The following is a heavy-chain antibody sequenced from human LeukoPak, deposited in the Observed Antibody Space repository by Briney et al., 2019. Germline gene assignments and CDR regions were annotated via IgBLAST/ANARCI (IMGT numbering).Heavy chain of an antibody. CDR1: GYTFTSYG. CDR3: ARIREYCSSTSCYLYYYGMDV. V-gene: IGHV1-18*01. Sequence: EASVTVSCKASGYTFTSYGISWVRQAPGQGLEWMGWISAYNGNTNYAQKLQGRVTMTTDTSTSTAYMELRSLRSDDTAVYYCARIREYCSSTSCYLYYYGMDVWGQGTTVTVSS. J-gene: IGHJ6*02. D-gene: IGHD2-2*01. CDR2: ISAYNGNT.